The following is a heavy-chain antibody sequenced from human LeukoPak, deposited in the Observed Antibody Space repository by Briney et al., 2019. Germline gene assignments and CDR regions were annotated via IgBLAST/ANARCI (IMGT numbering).Heavy chain of an antibody. CDR2: IYTSGST. Sequence: SETLPLTCTVSGGSISSGSYYWSWIRQPAGKGLEWIGRIYTSGSTNYNPSLKSRVTISVDTSKNQFSLKLSSVTTADTAVYYCARGGPTVTSYSSWDSWGQGALVTVSS. J-gene: IGHJ4*02. D-gene: IGHD4-11*01. CDR1: GGSISSGSYY. CDR3: ARGGPTVTSYSSWDS. V-gene: IGHV4-61*02.